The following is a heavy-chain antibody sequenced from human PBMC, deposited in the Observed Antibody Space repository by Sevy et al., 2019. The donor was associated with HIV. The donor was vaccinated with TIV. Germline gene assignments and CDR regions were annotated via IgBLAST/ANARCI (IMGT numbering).Heavy chain of an antibody. CDR3: ARKVGYYHYYGMDV. Sequence: GGSLRLSCEGSGFTFRSYEMNWVRQAPGKGLEWISYIYASGSPIYYSDSVRGRFTISRDDAKNSLYLQMDDLRVDDTATYYCARKVGYYHYYGMDVWGQGTTVTVSS. CDR2: IYASGSPI. CDR1: GFTFRSYE. V-gene: IGHV3-48*03. J-gene: IGHJ6*02.